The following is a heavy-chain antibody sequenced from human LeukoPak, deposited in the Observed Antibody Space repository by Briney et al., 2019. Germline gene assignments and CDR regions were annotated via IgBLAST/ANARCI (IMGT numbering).Heavy chain of an antibody. Sequence: SETLSLTCTVSGGSISSYYWSWIRQPAGKGLEWIGRIYTSGSTNYNPSLKSRVTMSVDTSKNQFSLKLSSVTAADTAVYYCGRGRYCSGGSCYGFDPWGQGTLVTVSS. CDR3: GRGRYCSGGSCYGFDP. CDR1: GGSISSYY. V-gene: IGHV4-4*07. D-gene: IGHD2-15*01. J-gene: IGHJ5*02. CDR2: IYTSGST.